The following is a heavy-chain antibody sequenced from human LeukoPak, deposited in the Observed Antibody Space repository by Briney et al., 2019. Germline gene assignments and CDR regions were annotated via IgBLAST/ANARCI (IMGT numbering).Heavy chain of an antibody. V-gene: IGHV3-20*04. D-gene: IGHD3-10*01. CDR1: GFTFDDYG. J-gene: IGHJ4*02. CDR3: ARGMVRGVTHTPDY. Sequence: RTGGSLRLSCAASGFTFDDYGMSWVRQAPGKGLEWVSGINWNGGSTGYADSVKGRFTISRDNAKNTLYLQMNSLRAEDTALYYCARGMVRGVTHTPDYWGQGTLVTVSS. CDR2: INWNGGST.